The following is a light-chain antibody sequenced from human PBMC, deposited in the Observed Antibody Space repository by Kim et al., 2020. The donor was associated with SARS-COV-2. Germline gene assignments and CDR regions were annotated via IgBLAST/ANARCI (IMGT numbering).Light chain of an antibody. CDR3: QAWDSSNVV. V-gene: IGLV3-1*01. Sequence: SVSPGQTASITCSGDELGDKYACWYKQKPGRSPVLVIYQHSKRPSGIPERFSGSNSGNTATLTISGTQAMDEADYYCQAWDSSNVVFGGGTQLTVL. CDR2: QHS. CDR1: ELGDKY. J-gene: IGLJ2*01.